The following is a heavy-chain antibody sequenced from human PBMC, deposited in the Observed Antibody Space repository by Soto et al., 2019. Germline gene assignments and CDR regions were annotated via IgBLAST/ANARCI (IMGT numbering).Heavy chain of an antibody. CDR3: ARGPRRSILRYFDWNRAPYYFDY. D-gene: IGHD3-9*01. CDR2: MNPNSGNT. V-gene: IGHV1-8*02. CDR1: GYTFTSYG. J-gene: IGHJ4*02. Sequence: ASVKVSCKASGYTFTSYGINWVRQATGQGLEWMGWMNPNSGNTGYAQKFQGRVTMTRNTSISTAYMELSSLRSEDTAVYYCARGPRRSILRYFDWNRAPYYFDYWGQGTLVTVSS.